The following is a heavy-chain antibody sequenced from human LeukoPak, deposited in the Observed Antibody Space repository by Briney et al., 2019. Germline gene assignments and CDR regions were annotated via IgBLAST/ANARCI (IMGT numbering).Heavy chain of an antibody. V-gene: IGHV1-69*04. CDR2: IIPILGIA. J-gene: IGHJ4*02. Sequence: GASVKVSCKASGGTFSSYAISWVRQAPGQGLEWMGRIIPILGIANYAQKFQGRVTITADKSTSTAYMELSSLRSEDTAVYHCASAFKPHTAMVRGVFDYWGQGTLVTVSS. CDR3: ASAFKPHTAMVRGVFDY. D-gene: IGHD5-18*01. CDR1: GGTFSSYA.